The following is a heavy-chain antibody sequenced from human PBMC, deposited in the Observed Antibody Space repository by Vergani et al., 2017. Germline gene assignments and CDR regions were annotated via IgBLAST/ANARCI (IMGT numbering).Heavy chain of an antibody. Sequence: EGQVVESGGGLVQPGGSLRLSCAASGFSFSREWMSWVRQVPGKGLEWVANINQDGSQKYYVDSVRGRLTVSRDNAKNSLYLQMDSLRVEDTAVYYCGRGRRSSWYWRDWGQGTLVTVSS. V-gene: IGHV3-7*01. CDR3: GRGRRSSWYWRD. J-gene: IGHJ4*02. CDR1: GFSFSREW. D-gene: IGHD6-13*01. CDR2: INQDGSQK.